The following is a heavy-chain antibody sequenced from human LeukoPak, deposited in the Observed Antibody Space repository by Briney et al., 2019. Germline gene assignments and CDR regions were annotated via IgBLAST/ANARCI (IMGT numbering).Heavy chain of an antibody. D-gene: IGHD5-12*01. CDR1: GYTFTVYF. CDR3: ARPSGYGGEYWFDP. CDR2: INPNSGGT. J-gene: IGHJ5*02. V-gene: IGHV1-2*02. Sequence: ASVKVSCKASGYTFTVYFMHWVRQAPGQGLEWMGWINPNSGGTNYAQKFQSRVTMTRDTSISTGYMELSRLRSDDTAMYYCARPSGYGGEYWFDPWGQGTLVTVSS.